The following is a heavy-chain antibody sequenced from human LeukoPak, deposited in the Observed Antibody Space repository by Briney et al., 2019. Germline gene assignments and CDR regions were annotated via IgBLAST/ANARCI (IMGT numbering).Heavy chain of an antibody. CDR1: GGSISSYY. Sequence: PSGTLSLTCTVSGGSISSYYWSWIRQPPGKGLEWIGYIYYSGSTNYNPSLKSRVTISVDTSKNQFSLKLSSVTAADTAVYYCARQVGATTYNWFDPWGQGTLVTVSS. CDR3: ARQVGATTYNWFDP. V-gene: IGHV4-59*01. D-gene: IGHD1-26*01. J-gene: IGHJ5*02. CDR2: IYYSGST.